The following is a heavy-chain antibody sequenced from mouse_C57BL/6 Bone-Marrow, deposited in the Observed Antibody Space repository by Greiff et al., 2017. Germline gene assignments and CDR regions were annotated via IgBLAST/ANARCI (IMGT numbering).Heavy chain of an antibody. J-gene: IGHJ2*01. V-gene: IGHV1-26*01. Sequence: VQLQQSGPELVKPGASVKISCKASGYTFTDYYMNWVKQSHGKSLEWIGDINPNNGGTSYNQKFKGKATLTVDKSSSTAYMELRSLTSEDSAVYYCARSNRDGSFDYWGQGTTLTVSS. D-gene: IGHD4-1*02. CDR3: ARSNRDGSFDY. CDR1: GYTFTDYY. CDR2: INPNNGGT.